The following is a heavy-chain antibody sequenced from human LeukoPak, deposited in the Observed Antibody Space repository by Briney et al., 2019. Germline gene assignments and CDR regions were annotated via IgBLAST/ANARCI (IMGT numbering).Heavy chain of an antibody. J-gene: IGHJ5*02. V-gene: IGHV4-39*01. Sequence: PSETLSLTCTVSGGSISSSSYYWGWIRQPPGKGLEWIGSIYYSGSTYYNPSLKSRVTISVDTSKNQFSLKLSSVTAADTAVYYCARLGSSWFPLHNWFDPWGQGTLVTVSS. D-gene: IGHD6-13*01. CDR2: IYYSGST. CDR3: ARLGSSWFPLHNWFDP. CDR1: GGSISSSSYY.